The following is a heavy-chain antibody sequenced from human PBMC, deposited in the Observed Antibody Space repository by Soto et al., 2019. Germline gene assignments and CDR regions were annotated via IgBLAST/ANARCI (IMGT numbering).Heavy chain of an antibody. CDR1: GFSLSTGKMC. J-gene: IGHJ6*02. V-gene: IGHV2-70*12. Sequence: SGPTLVNPTQTLTLTCTLSGFSLSTGKMCVSWIRQPPGKTLEWLARVDWDDNKYYSTSLKTRLTISKDTSKNQVVLTMTNMDPVDTATYYCAHRFLGRGGMDVWGQGTTVTVSS. D-gene: IGHD3-3*01. CDR3: AHRFLGRGGMDV. CDR2: VDWDDNK.